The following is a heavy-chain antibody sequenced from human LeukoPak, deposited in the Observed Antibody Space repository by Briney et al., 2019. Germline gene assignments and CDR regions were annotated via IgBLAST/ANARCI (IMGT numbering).Heavy chain of an antibody. CDR3: ARAVRDRGVILPWFDP. V-gene: IGHV4-39*07. Sequence: SETLSLTCTVSGGSISSSSYYWSCIRQPPGKGLEWIGEINHSGSTNYNPSLKSRVTISVDTSKNQFSLKLSSVIAADMAVYYCARAVRDRGVILPWFDPWGQGTLVTVSS. CDR2: INHSGST. J-gene: IGHJ5*02. D-gene: IGHD3-10*01. CDR1: GGSISSSSYY.